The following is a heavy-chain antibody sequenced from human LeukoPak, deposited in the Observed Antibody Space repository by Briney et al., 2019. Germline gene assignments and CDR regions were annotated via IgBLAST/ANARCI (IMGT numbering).Heavy chain of an antibody. CDR1: GYTFTGYY. J-gene: IGHJ6*02. Sequence: ASVKVSCKASGYTFTGYYIHWVRQAPGQGLEWMGWLNPDGGGAYYAQSFLGRVTMTRDTSISTAYMELSSLRFDDTAVYYCARVGPIDYYYYPMDVWGQGTTVTVSS. CDR3: ARVGPIDYYYYPMDV. V-gene: IGHV1-2*02. CDR2: LNPDGGGA.